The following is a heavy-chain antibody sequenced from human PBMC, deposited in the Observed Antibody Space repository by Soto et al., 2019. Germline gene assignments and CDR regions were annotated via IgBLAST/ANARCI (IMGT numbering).Heavy chain of an antibody. J-gene: IGHJ4*02. CDR3: ARDRIQWLVRNYFDY. D-gene: IGHD6-19*01. V-gene: IGHV3-30-3*01. CDR1: GFTFSSYA. CDR2: ISYDGSNK. Sequence: GGSLRLSCAASGFTFSSYAMHWVRQAPGKGLEWVAVISYDGSNKYYADSVKGRFTISRDNSKNTLYLQMNSLRAEDTAVYYCARDRIQWLVRNYFDYWGQGTLVTVSS.